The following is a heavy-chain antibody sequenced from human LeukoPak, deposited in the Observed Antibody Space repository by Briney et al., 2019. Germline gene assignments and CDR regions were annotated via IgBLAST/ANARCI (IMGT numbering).Heavy chain of an antibody. CDR3: AREHSPLTVYYYDSSGYYYVDY. D-gene: IGHD3-22*01. Sequence: GGSLRLSCAASGFTFSTYGMHWVRQAPGKGLEWAAFILSVGSNKYYADSVKGRFTMSRDNAKNSLYLQMNSLRAEDTAVYYCAREHSPLTVYYYDSSGYYYVDYWGQGTLVTVSS. J-gene: IGHJ4*02. CDR2: ILSVGSNK. CDR1: GFTFSTYG. V-gene: IGHV3-30*02.